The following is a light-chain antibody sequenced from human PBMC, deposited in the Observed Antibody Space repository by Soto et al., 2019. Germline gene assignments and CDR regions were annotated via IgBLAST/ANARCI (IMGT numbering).Light chain of an antibody. CDR2: DAA. CDR1: QSVSSY. V-gene: IGKV3-11*01. CDR3: QQRSNWLLT. Sequence: IVLPQSPATLSLSTGERDTLACRASQSVSSYFAWYQQQPGQAPRLLIYDAANRATGIPARFSGSESGTDFTLTISSLEPEDFAVYYCQQRSNWLLTFGGRTKVEIK. J-gene: IGKJ4*02.